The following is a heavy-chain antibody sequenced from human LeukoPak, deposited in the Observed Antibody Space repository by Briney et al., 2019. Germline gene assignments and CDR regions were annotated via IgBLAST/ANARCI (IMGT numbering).Heavy chain of an antibody. V-gene: IGHV3-48*01. CDR3: ASTISRDFDY. Sequence: GGSLRLSCAASGFTFSSYSMNWVRQAPGKGLEWVSYISSSSSTIYYADSVKGRFTISRDNAKNSLYLQMNSLRAEDTAVYYCASTISRDFDYWGQGTLVTVSS. CDR2: ISSSSSTI. J-gene: IGHJ4*02. D-gene: IGHD2-21*01. CDR1: GFTFSSYS.